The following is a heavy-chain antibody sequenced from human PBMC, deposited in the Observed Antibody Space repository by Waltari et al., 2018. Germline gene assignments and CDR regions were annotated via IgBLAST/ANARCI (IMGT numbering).Heavy chain of an antibody. J-gene: IGHJ4*02. V-gene: IGHV3-30-3*01. CDR1: GFTFSSYA. D-gene: IGHD3-10*01. Sequence: QVQLVESGGGVVQPGRSLRLSCAASGFTFSSYAMHWVRQAPGKGLEWVAVISYDGSNKYYADSVKGRFTISRDNSKNTLYLQMNSLRAEDTAVYYCARGLWFGEFNLNPFDYWGQGTLVTVSS. CDR2: ISYDGSNK. CDR3: ARGLWFGEFNLNPFDY.